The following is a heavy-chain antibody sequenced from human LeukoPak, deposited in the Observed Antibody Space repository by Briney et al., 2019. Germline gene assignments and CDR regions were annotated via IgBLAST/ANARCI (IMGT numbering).Heavy chain of an antibody. D-gene: IGHD6-19*01. V-gene: IGHV3-7*01. CDR3: ARGDIAVAGTRAEYFQH. CDR2: IKQDGSEK. Sequence: GGSLRLSCAASGFTFSSYWMSWVRQAPGKGLEWVANIKQDGSEKYYVDSVKGRFTISRDNAKNSLYLQMNSLRAEDTAVYYCARGDIAVAGTRAEYFQHWGQGTLVTVSS. CDR1: GFTFSSYW. J-gene: IGHJ1*01.